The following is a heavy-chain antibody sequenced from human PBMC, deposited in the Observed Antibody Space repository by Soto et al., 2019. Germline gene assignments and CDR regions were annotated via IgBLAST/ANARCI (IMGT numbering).Heavy chain of an antibody. D-gene: IGHD3-16*01. CDR1: GGSISSYY. CDR3: ASVWGGAFDI. J-gene: IGHJ3*02. Sequence: PSETLSLTCTVSGGSISSYYWSWIRQPPGKGLEWIGYIYYSGSTNYNPSLKSRVTISVDTSKNQFSLKLSSVTAADTAVCYCASVWGGAFDIWGQGTMVTVSS. V-gene: IGHV4-59*01. CDR2: IYYSGST.